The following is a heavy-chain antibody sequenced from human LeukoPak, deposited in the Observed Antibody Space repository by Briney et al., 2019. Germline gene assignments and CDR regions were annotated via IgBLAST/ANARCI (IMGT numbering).Heavy chain of an antibody. J-gene: IGHJ4*02. D-gene: IGHD3-10*01. Sequence: PSETLSLTCTVSGGSISSYYWSWIRQPPGKGLEWIGYIYYSGSTNYNPSLKSRVTISVDTSKNQFSLKLSSVTAADTAVYYRARDRLGSGSYVYWGQGTLVTVSS. CDR2: IYYSGST. CDR3: ARDRLGSGSYVY. V-gene: IGHV4-59*01. CDR1: GGSISSYY.